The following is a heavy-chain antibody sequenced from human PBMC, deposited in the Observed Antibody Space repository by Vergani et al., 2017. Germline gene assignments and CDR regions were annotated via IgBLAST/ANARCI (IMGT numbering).Heavy chain of an antibody. D-gene: IGHD3-22*01. Sequence: EVQLLESGGGLVQPGGSLRLSCAASGFTFSSYAMSWVRQAPGKGLEWVSAISGSGGSTYYADSVKGRFTISRDNSKNTLYLQMNSLRAEDTAVYYCARSPAGYYYDSSGLYFDYWGQGTLVTVSS. CDR3: ARSPAGYYYDSSGLYFDY. CDR2: ISGSGGST. J-gene: IGHJ4*02. V-gene: IGHV3-23*01. CDR1: GFTFSSYA.